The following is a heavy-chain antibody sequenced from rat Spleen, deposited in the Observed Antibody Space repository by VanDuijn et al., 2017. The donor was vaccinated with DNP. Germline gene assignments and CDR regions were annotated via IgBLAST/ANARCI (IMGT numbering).Heavy chain of an antibody. V-gene: IGHV5-22*01. J-gene: IGHJ3*01. D-gene: IGHD1-1*01. CDR2: ISYDGGST. CDR3: ARPMDYYSGGFGY. CDR1: GFTFSDYY. Sequence: EVQLVESGGGLVQPGRSLKLSCAASGFTFSDYYMAWVRQAPTKGLEWVAYISYDGGSTYYGDSVKGRFTISRDNAKSTLYLQMNSLRSEDMATYFCARPMDYYSGGFGYWGQGTLVTVSS.